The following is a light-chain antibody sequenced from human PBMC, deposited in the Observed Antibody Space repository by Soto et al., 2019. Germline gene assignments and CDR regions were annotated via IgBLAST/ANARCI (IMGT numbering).Light chain of an antibody. Sequence: QSVLTQSPSASGTPGQRVSISCSGSTSNIGTNTVSWYQHVPGTAPKLLIYSNDRRPSAVPGRFSGSQSGTSASLAISGLLSEDEADYYCATWDDSLNVVFGGGTKLTVL. CDR2: SND. CDR3: ATWDDSLNVV. V-gene: IGLV1-44*01. CDR1: TSNIGTNT. J-gene: IGLJ2*01.